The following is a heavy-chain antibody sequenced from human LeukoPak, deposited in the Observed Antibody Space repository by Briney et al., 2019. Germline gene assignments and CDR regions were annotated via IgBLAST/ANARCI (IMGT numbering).Heavy chain of an antibody. CDR3: ARGGDYYGSGSYYAFDP. D-gene: IGHD3-10*01. CDR2: IYYSGST. Sequence: PSETLSLTCTVSGGSISSYYWSWIRQPPGKGLEWNGHIYYSGSTNYNPSLKSRVTISVDTSKNQFSLKLSSVTAADTAVHYCARGGDYYGSGSYYAFDPWGQGTLVTVSS. J-gene: IGHJ5*02. V-gene: IGHV4-59*01. CDR1: GGSISSYY.